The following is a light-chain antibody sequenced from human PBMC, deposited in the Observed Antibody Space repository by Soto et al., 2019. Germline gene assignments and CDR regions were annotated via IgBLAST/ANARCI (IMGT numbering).Light chain of an antibody. CDR1: QSVGTY. CDR3: QQYVSIPLT. Sequence: EIVLTQSPGNLSSSPGGRATLSCRASQSVGTYLAWYQQKPGQAPRLLIYGASSRATGIPDRFSGSGSGTDFTLTISRLEPEDLAVYHCQQYVSIPLTFGGGTKVEIK. J-gene: IGKJ4*01. CDR2: GAS. V-gene: IGKV3-20*01.